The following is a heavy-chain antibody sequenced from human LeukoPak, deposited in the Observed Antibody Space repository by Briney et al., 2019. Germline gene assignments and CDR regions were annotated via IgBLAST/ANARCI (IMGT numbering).Heavy chain of an antibody. Sequence: GGSLRLSCAASGFTFSSYAMSWVRQAPGKGLEWVSAISGSGGSTYYADSAKGRFTISRDNSKNTLYLQMNSLRAEDTAVYYCAKASGPCYYDSRFDYWGQGTLVTVSS. V-gene: IGHV3-23*01. CDR3: AKASGPCYYDSRFDY. CDR1: GFTFSSYA. D-gene: IGHD3-22*01. J-gene: IGHJ4*02. CDR2: ISGSGGST.